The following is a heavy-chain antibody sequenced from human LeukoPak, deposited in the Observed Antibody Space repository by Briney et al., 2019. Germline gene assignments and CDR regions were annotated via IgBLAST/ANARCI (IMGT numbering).Heavy chain of an antibody. CDR2: ISYDGSNK. Sequence: GGSLRLSCAASGFTFSSYGMHWVRQAPGKGLEWVAVISYDGSNKYYADSVKGRFTISRDNSKNTLYLQMNSLRAEDTAVYYCAKEVVATIQGWFDPWGQGTLVTVSS. J-gene: IGHJ5*02. CDR3: AKEVVATIQGWFDP. D-gene: IGHD5-12*01. V-gene: IGHV3-30*18. CDR1: GFTFSSYG.